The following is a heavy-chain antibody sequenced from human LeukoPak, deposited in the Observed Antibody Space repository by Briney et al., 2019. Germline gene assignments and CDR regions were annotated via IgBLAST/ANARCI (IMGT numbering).Heavy chain of an antibody. CDR2: IGGKAYGGTA. CDR1: GFTFGDYG. CDR3: TADQFF. D-gene: IGHD3-3*01. V-gene: IGHV3-49*04. Sequence: GRSLRLSCRASGFTFGDYGMSWDRQAPGKGLEWVGFIGGKAYGGTAEYAASVKGRFSISRDDSRSIAYLQMNSLKTEDTAVYYCTADQFFWGQGTLVTVSS. J-gene: IGHJ4*02.